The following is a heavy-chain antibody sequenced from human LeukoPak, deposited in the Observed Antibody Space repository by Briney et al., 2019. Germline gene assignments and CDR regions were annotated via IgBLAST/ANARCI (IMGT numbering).Heavy chain of an antibody. J-gene: IGHJ4*02. V-gene: IGHV3-23*01. CDR2: ISGSGSPT. CDR3: ASDPVGDVTFTAAGRGYFDY. Sequence: GGSLRLSCAASGFTFSSYAVSWVRQARGKGREWVSGISGSGSPTHYADSVKGRFAISRDNSKNTVYLQMNSLRAEDTAVYYCASDPVGDVTFTAAGRGYFDYWGQGTLVTVSS. D-gene: IGHD6-13*01. CDR1: GFTFSSYA.